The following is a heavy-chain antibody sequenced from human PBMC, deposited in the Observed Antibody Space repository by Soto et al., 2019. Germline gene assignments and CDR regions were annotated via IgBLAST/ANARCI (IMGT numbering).Heavy chain of an antibody. Sequence: ASVKVSCKASGYTFTGYYMHWVRQAPGQGLEWMGWINPNSGGTNYAQKFQGWVTMTRGTSISTAYMELSRLRSDDTAVYYCARDSLLWFGELLTYGMDVWGQGTTVTVS. CDR2: INPNSGGT. J-gene: IGHJ6*02. CDR3: ARDSLLWFGELLTYGMDV. D-gene: IGHD3-10*01. V-gene: IGHV1-2*04. CDR1: GYTFTGYY.